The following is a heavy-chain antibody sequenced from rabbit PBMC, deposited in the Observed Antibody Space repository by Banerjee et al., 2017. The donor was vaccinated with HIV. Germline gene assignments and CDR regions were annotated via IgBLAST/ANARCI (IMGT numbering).Heavy chain of an antibody. CDR3: AREPGSGSISDALDL. Sequence: QEQLEESGGGLVKPEGSLTLTCKASGFSFSDRDVMCWVRQAPGKGLEWIACINTAAGKAVYASWAKGRFTISKTSSTTVTLQMSRLTAADTATYFCAREPGSGSISDALDLWGPGTLVTVS. J-gene: IGHJ2*01. CDR2: INTAAGKA. CDR1: GFSFSDRDV. V-gene: IGHV1S45*01. D-gene: IGHD1-1*01.